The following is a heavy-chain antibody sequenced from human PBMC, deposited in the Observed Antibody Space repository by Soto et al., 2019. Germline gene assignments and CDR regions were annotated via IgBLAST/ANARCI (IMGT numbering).Heavy chain of an antibody. Sequence: QVQLVQSGAEVKKPGSSVKVSCKASGGTFSSYAISWVRQAPGQGLEWMGGIIPIFGTANYAQKFQGRVTITADESTSTAYMELSSLRSEDTAVYYCARDQGYCSGGSCYNWFDPWDQGTLVTVSS. CDR3: ARDQGYCSGGSCYNWFDP. J-gene: IGHJ5*02. CDR1: GGTFSSYA. CDR2: IIPIFGTA. V-gene: IGHV1-69*12. D-gene: IGHD2-15*01.